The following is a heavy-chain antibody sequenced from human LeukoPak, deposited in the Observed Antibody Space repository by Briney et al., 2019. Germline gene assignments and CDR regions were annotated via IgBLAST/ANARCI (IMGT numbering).Heavy chain of an antibody. CDR3: ARRVRGCSSTSCRHYYYYYMDA. D-gene: IGHD2-2*01. J-gene: IGHJ6*03. CDR1: GGSFSGYY. CDR2: INHSGST. V-gene: IGHV4-34*01. Sequence: SETLSLTCAVYGGSFSGYYWSWIRQPPGKGLEWIGEINHSGSTNYNPSLKSRVTISVDTSKNQFSLKLSSVTAADTAVYYCARRVRGCSSTSCRHYYYYYMDAWGKGTTVTVSS.